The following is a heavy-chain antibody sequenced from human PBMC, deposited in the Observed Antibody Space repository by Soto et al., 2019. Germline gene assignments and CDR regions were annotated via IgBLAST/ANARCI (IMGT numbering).Heavy chain of an antibody. J-gene: IGHJ6*02. CDR1: GFTFNYYP. D-gene: IGHD6-19*01. V-gene: IGHV3-30-3*01. CDR2: VSFDSSNK. Sequence: ESGGGVVQPGGSLRLSCAASGFTFNYYPMHWVRQAPGKGLEWVAVVSFDSSNKYYADSVKGRFTISKDNSKNTLYLQMNSLRREDTAVYYCARLPGPLVAVLYIYPLDGREAMSDVDVWGQGTTVTVSS. CDR3: ARLPGPLVAVLYIYPLDGREAMSDVDV.